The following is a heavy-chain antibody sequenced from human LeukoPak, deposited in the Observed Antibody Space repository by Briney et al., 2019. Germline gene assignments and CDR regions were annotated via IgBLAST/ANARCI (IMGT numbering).Heavy chain of an antibody. CDR3: ARRAVDNSYYYYMDV. J-gene: IGHJ6*03. Sequence: ALVKVSCKASGGTFSSYAINWVRQVTGQGLEWMGWMNPKSGNTGYAQKFQGRVTITRNTSISTAYTEVSSLRYEDTAVYYCARRAVDNSYYYYMDVWGKGTTVTVSS. CDR2: MNPKSGNT. CDR1: GGTFSSYA. V-gene: IGHV1-8*03. D-gene: IGHD6-19*01.